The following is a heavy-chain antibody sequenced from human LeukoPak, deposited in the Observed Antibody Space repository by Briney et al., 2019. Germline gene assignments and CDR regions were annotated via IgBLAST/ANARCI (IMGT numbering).Heavy chain of an antibody. Sequence: PSETLSLTCTVSGGSISSYYWTWVRQSPGKRLEWIGFFHHSGSTNYNPSLKSRLTISLDMSKNQFSLKLTSVTAADTAVYYCARVRYSDSSVLTRKRSYYFDYWGQGTLVTVSS. V-gene: IGHV4-59*12. J-gene: IGHJ4*02. CDR2: FHHSGST. CDR3: ARVRYSDSSVLTRKRSYYFDY. CDR1: GGSISSYY. D-gene: IGHD3-22*01.